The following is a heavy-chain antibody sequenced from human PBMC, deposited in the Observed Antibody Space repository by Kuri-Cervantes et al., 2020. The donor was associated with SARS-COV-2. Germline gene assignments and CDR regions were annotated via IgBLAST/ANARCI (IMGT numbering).Heavy chain of an antibody. CDR1: GVTFSSYG. CDR2: IRYDGSNK. V-gene: IGHV3-30*02. CDR3: AKDPVYYYYYMDI. Sequence: GESLTLSCAASGVTFSSYGMHWVRQAPGKGLEWVAFIRYDGSNKYYADSVKGRFTISRDNSKNTLYLQMNSLRAEDTAVYYCAKDPVYYYYYMDIWGKGTTVTVSS. J-gene: IGHJ6*03.